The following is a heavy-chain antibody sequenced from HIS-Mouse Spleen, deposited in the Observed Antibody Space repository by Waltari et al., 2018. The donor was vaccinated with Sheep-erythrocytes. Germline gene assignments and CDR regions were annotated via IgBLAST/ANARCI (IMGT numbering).Heavy chain of an antibody. CDR1: GGSISSYY. CDR2: IYYSGST. CDR3: ARAPYYYGSGSYQNWFDP. J-gene: IGHJ5*02. D-gene: IGHD3-10*01. Sequence: QVQLQESCPGLVKPSETLSLTCTVSGGSISSYYWSWIRQPPGKGLEWIGYIYYSGSTTYTPSLKSRVTISVDTSKNQFSLKLSSVTAADTAVYYCARAPYYYGSGSYQNWFDPWGQGTLVTVSS. V-gene: IGHV4-59*08.